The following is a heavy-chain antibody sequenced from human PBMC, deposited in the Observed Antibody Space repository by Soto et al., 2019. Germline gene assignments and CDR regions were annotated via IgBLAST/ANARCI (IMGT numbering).Heavy chain of an antibody. J-gene: IGHJ3*02. CDR2: IYFRGNT. D-gene: IGHD3-22*01. Sequence: SETLSLTCSVSGDSISRIDYYWTWIRQHPEKGLEWIGNIYFRGNTYYSPSLESRLTISVDTSKNQFSLKLTSVTAADTAVYYCAREGGSYDSGGYLIRGAFDIWGQGTMVTVS. CDR1: GDSISRIDYY. V-gene: IGHV4-31*03. CDR3: AREGGSYDSGGYLIRGAFDI.